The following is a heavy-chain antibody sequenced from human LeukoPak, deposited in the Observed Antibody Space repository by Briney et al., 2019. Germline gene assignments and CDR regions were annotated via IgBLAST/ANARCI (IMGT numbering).Heavy chain of an antibody. J-gene: IGHJ4*02. V-gene: IGHV3-74*01. CDR3: GRDFNGGFDY. CDR2: INTDGRIT. CDR1: GFTFSTYW. Sequence: GRSLRLSCEASGFTFSTYWMHWVRQAPGKGLVWVSRINTDGRITSYADSVKGRFTTSRDNAKNMLYLQLNSLRAEDTAVYYCGRDFNGGFDYWGQGTLVTVSS. D-gene: IGHD2-8*01.